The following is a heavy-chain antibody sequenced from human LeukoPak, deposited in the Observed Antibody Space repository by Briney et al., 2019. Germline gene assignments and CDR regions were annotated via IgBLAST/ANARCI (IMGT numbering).Heavy chain of an antibody. J-gene: IGHJ3*01. CDR3: ARGRRSSGRHDALDV. V-gene: IGHV3-53*04. D-gene: IGHD6-25*01. CDR2: IYSGGST. CDR1: GFTVSSNY. Sequence: GGSLRLSCAASGFTVSSNYMSWVRQAPGKGLEWVSVIYSGGSTYYADSVKGRFTISRHNSKNTLYLQMNSLRAEDTAVYYCARGRRSSGRHDALDVWGQGTMVTVSS.